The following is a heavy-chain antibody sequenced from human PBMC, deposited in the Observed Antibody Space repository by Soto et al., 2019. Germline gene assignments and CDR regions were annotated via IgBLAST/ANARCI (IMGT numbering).Heavy chain of an antibody. CDR2: ISYDGSKK. D-gene: IGHD6-13*01. CDR1: GFTFSSYA. CDR3: ARERQQLLLAYYGMDV. V-gene: IGHV3-30-3*01. J-gene: IGHJ6*02. Sequence: QVQLVESGGGVVQPGRSLRLPCAASGFTFSSYAMHWVRQAPGKGLESVAIISYDGSKKYYADSVKGRFTISRDSSKNTLYLQMNSLRTEDTAVFYCARERQQLLLAYYGMDVWGQGTTVTVSS.